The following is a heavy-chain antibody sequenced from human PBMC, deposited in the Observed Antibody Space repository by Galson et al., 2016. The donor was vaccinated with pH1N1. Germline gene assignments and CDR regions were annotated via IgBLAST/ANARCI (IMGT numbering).Heavy chain of an antibody. J-gene: IGHJ3*02. D-gene: IGHD5-18*01. V-gene: IGHV4-59*01. CDR1: GGSISSYY. Sequence: SETLSLTCIVSGGSISSYYWSWIRQPPGKGLEWIGYIYYSGSTNYNPSLKGRVTISVDTSKNQFSLKLSSVTAADTAVYYCVRDREYNYGYYDHAFDIWGQGTMVTVSS. CDR3: VRDREYNYGYYDHAFDI. CDR2: IYYSGST.